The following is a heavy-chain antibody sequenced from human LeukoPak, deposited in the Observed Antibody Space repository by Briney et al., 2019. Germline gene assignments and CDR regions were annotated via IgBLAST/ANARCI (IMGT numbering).Heavy chain of an antibody. CDR2: INHSGST. Sequence: SETLSLTCAVYGGSFSGYYWSWIRQPPGKGLEWIGEINHSGSTHYNPSLKSRVTISVDTSKNQFSLKLSSVTAAYPDVDCFARGPYCSSTSCQREYFQHWGQGTLVTVSS. J-gene: IGHJ1*01. V-gene: IGHV4-34*01. CDR3: ARGPYCSSTSCQREYFQH. D-gene: IGHD2-2*01. CDR1: GGSFSGYY.